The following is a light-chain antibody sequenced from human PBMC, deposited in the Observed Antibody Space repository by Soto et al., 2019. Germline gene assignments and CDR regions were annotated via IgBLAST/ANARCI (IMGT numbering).Light chain of an antibody. J-gene: IGKJ1*01. CDR2: DAS. Sequence: ETVLTQSPVTLSLSPGERATLSCRASQSVGTSLAWYQQKPGQAPRLLIYDASDRPPGVPARFSGSGSGTDFTLTISSLEPEDFAVYYCRQRSNWPQTFGQATKVEMK. V-gene: IGKV3-11*01. CDR1: QSVGTS. CDR3: RQRSNWPQT.